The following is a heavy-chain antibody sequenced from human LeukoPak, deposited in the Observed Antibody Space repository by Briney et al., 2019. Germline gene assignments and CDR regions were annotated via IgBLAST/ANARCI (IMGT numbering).Heavy chain of an antibody. CDR1: GGSISSSSYY. CDR2: IYYSGST. D-gene: IGHD3-9*01. V-gene: IGHV4-39*01. CDR3: ARLPYDILTGYQSDY. J-gene: IGHJ4*02. Sequence: KPSETLSLTCTVSGGSISSSSYYWGWIRQPPGKGLEWIGSIYYSGSTYYNPSLKSRVTISVDTSKNQFSLKLSSVTAADTAVYYCARLPYDILTGYQSDYWGREPWSPSPQ.